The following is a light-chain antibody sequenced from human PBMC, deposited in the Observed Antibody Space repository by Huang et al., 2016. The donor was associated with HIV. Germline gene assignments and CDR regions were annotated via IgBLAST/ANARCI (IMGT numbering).Light chain of an antibody. V-gene: IGKV3-20*01. J-gene: IGKJ1*01. CDR2: AAS. CDR3: QHYGPTPSWT. CDR1: EGIRSYY. Sequence: EIVSTQSPGTLSLSPGERAALSCRASEGIRSYYVAWYQQKPGQAPRLLIYAASSRATGIPDRFSGSGSGTDFTLTISRLEPEDFAVYYCQHYGPTPSWTFGQGTKVEIK.